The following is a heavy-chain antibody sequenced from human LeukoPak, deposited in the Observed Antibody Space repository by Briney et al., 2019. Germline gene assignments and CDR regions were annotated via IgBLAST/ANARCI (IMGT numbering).Heavy chain of an antibody. V-gene: IGHV3-30*02. CDR1: GFSFSSSA. D-gene: IGHD2/OR15-2a*01. Sequence: GGSLRLACTASGFSFSSSAMHWVRQAPGKGLEWVAFIRYAGSINNYADPVNGRFSISRDNSKNTLYLQMNPLRPEDTAIYYCAKDGHTTGWLNWFDPWGQGTLVTVSS. J-gene: IGHJ5*02. CDR2: IRYAGSIN. CDR3: AKDGHTTGWLNWFDP.